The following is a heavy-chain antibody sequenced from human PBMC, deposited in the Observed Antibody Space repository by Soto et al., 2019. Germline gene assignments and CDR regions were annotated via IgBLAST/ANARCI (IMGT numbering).Heavy chain of an antibody. V-gene: IGHV3-23*01. CDR2: ISGSGGST. CDR1: GFTFSSYA. D-gene: IGHD1-26*01. Sequence: GGSLRLSCAASGFTFSSYAMSWVRQAPGKGLEWVSAISGSGGSTYYADSVKGRFTISRDNSKNTLYLQMNSLRAEDTAVYYCAKQQVYIKWELLQDFDYWGQGTLVTVSS. J-gene: IGHJ4*02. CDR3: AKQQVYIKWELLQDFDY.